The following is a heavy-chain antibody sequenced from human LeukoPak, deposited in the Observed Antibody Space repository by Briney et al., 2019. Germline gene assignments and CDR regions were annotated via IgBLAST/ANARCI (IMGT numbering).Heavy chain of an antibody. J-gene: IGHJ5*02. CDR3: ARPSKYSSGWYRFDP. CDR1: GGSFSGYY. V-gene: IGHV4-34*01. Sequence: SETLSLTCAVYGGSFSGYYWSWIRQPPGKGLEWIGEINHSGSTNYNPSLKSRVTISVDTSKNQFSLKLSSVTAADTAVYYCARPSKYSSGWYRFDPWGQGTLVTVSS. CDR2: INHSGST. D-gene: IGHD6-19*01.